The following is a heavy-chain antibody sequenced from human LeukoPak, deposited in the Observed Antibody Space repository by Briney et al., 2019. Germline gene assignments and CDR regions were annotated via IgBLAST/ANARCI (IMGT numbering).Heavy chain of an antibody. CDR3: ASEGLQFGFDY. CDR1: GFTFSSYA. D-gene: IGHD5-24*01. CDR2: ISYDGSNK. Sequence: GGSLRLSCAASGFTFSSYAMHWVRQAPGKGLEWVAVISYDGSNKYYADSVKGRFTISRDNSKNTLYLQMNSLRAEDTAVYYCASEGLQFGFDYWGQGTLVTVSS. V-gene: IGHV3-30-3*01. J-gene: IGHJ4*02.